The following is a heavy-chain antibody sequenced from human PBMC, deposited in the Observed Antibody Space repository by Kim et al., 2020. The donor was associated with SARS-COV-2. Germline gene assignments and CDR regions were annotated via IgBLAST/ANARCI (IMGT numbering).Heavy chain of an antibody. CDR2: ISSSSSYI. CDR3: ARALLSIVGATPDAFEI. Sequence: GGSLRLSCAASGFTFSSYSMNWVRQAPGKGLEWVSSISSSSSYIYYADSVKGRFTISRDNAKNSLYLQMNSLRAEDTAVYYCARALLSIVGATPDAFEIWGQGTMVTVSS. CDR1: GFTFSSYS. J-gene: IGHJ3*02. V-gene: IGHV3-21*01. D-gene: IGHD1-26*01.